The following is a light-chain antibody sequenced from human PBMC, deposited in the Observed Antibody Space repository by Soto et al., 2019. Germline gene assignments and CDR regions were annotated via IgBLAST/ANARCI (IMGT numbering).Light chain of an antibody. CDR1: QGISSY. CDR2: AAS. V-gene: IGKV1-9*01. J-gene: IGKJ1*01. Sequence: IQLTQSPSSLSASVGDRVTITCRASQGISSYLAWYQQRPGKAPELLIYAASTLQSGVSSRFSGSGSGTDFTLTISSLQPEDFATYYCQHLSTYPRTFGPGTKVDIK. CDR3: QHLSTYPRT.